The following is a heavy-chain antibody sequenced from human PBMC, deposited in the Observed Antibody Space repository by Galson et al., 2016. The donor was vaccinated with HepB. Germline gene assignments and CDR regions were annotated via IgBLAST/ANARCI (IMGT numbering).Heavy chain of an antibody. J-gene: IGHJ4*02. Sequence: SLRLSCAASGFTFSSYGMHWVRQAPGKGLEWVALIWYDGSNKDYADSVKGRFTISRDNSKNTLYLPMNSLRAEDTAVYYCARGEDIELAPAAVADPFDYWGQGTLVAVSS. V-gene: IGHV3-33*01. CDR3: ARGEDIELAPAAVADPFDY. CDR1: GFTFSSYG. CDR2: IWYDGSNK. D-gene: IGHD2-2*01.